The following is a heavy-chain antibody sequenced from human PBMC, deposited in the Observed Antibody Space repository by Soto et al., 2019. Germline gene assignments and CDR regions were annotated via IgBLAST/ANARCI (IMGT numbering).Heavy chain of an antibody. CDR3: ARTRGGAGSSSWFDP. CDR2: IITIFGTA. D-gene: IGHD6-13*01. CDR1: GGTFSSYA. V-gene: IGHV1-69*06. J-gene: IGHJ5*02. Sequence: QVQLVQSGAEVKKPGSSVKVSCKASGGTFSSYAISWVRQAPGQGLEWMGGIITIFGTANYAQKFQGRVRLPADKSTTTHNMERRGLGSGDRPVCCWARTRGGAGSSSWFDPWGQGTLVTVSS.